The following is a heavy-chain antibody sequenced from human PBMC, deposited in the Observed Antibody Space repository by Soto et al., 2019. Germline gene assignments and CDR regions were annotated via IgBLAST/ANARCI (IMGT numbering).Heavy chain of an antibody. Sequence: QLQLQESGPGLVKPSETLSLTCTVSGGSISSSSYYWGWIRQPPGKGLEWIGSIYYSGSTYYNPSLKSRVTISVDTSKNQFSLKLSSVTAADTAVYYCAYHVGVPEYNWFDPWGQGTLVTVSS. V-gene: IGHV4-39*01. CDR2: IYYSGST. J-gene: IGHJ5*02. CDR3: AYHVGVPEYNWFDP. CDR1: GGSISSSSYY. D-gene: IGHD2-2*01.